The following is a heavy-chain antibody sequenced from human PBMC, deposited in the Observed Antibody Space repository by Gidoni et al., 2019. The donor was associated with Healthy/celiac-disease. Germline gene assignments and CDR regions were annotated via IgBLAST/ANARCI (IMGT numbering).Heavy chain of an antibody. D-gene: IGHD2-15*01. CDR1: GFPFTSYA. V-gene: IGHV3-23*01. J-gene: IGHJ4*02. CDR3: ANGPSTKLVVAVPFDY. CDR2: ISGSGGST. Sequence: EVQLLESGGGLLQPGASLRLSCAASGFPFTSYAMRWVRQAPGKGLGWGSAISGSGGSTYYADSVKGRFTISRDNSKNTLYLQMNSLRAEDTAVYYCANGPSTKLVVAVPFDYWGQGTLVTVSS.